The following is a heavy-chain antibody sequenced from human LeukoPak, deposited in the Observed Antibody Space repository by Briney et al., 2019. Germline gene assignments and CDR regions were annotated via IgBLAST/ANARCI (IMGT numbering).Heavy chain of an antibody. CDR1: GYTFTSYD. J-gene: IGHJ4*02. Sequence: ASVKVSCKASGYTFTSYDINWVRPATGQGLEWMGWMNPNSGNTGYAQKFQGRVTITRNTSISTAYMELSSLRSEDTAVYYCARGRYCSSTSCLVDYWGQGTLVTVSS. CDR2: MNPNSGNT. V-gene: IGHV1-8*03. D-gene: IGHD2-2*01. CDR3: ARGRYCSSTSCLVDY.